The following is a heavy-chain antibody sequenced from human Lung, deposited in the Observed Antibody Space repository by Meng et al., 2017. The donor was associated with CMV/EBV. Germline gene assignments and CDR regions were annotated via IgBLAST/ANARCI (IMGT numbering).Heavy chain of an antibody. D-gene: IGHD6-13*01. Sequence: ASXXVSXKASGYTFTSFYLNWVRQAPGQGLEWMGIINPSGGTTSDAKKFQGRVTMTRDTSTSTVYMELSSLRPEDTAVYYCARGHFRGSSWFDYWGQGTLVTVSS. CDR1: GYTFTSFY. CDR2: INPSGGTT. V-gene: IGHV1-46*03. J-gene: IGHJ4*02. CDR3: ARGHFRGSSWFDY.